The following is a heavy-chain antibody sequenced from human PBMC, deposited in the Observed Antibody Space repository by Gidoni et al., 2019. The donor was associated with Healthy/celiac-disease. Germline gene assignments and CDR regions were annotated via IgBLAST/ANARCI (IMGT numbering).Heavy chain of an antibody. Sequence: QVQLQQWGAGLLKPSETLSLTCAVYGGSFSGYYWSWIRQPPGKGLEWIGEINHSGSTNYNPSLKVRVTISVDPSSMCVPDQDTAIRVFAIPPSFASIFLTKSTKLTAADTAVYYCARVRVVVAATRYYYYGMDVWGQGTTVTVSS. CDR1: GGSFSGYY. CDR3: SIFLTKSTKLTAADTAVYYCARVRVVVAATRYYYYGMDV. J-gene: IGHJ6*02. CDR2: INHSGST. V-gene: IGHV4-34*01. D-gene: IGHD3-10*01.